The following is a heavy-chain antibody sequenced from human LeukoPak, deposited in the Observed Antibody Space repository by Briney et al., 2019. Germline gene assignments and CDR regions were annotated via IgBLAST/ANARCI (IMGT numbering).Heavy chain of an antibody. CDR2: IYPGDSDT. Sequence: AESPQISCKGSGYSFTNYWIGWVRQMPGKGLEWMGIIYPGDSDTRYSPSFQGQVTISADKSISTAYLQWYSLKASDSAMYYCARGGLFGVMPNQNWFDPWGQGTLDPVSS. J-gene: IGHJ5*02. V-gene: IGHV5-51*01. D-gene: IGHD3-3*01. CDR3: ARGGLFGVMPNQNWFDP. CDR1: GYSFTNYW.